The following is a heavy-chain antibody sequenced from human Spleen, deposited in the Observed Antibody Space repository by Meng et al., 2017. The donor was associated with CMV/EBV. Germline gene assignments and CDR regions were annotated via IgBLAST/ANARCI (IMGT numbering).Heavy chain of an antibody. Sequence: ASVKVSCKASGYTFTGFYMHWVRQASGQGLEWMGWINPKSGGTHYAQKFQGRVTMTRDTSINTGYMELSRLRSDDTAVYYCARADLVNIFGVVQTSYDLDVWGQGTTVTVSS. V-gene: IGHV1-2*02. D-gene: IGHD3-3*02. J-gene: IGHJ6*02. CDR3: ARADLVNIFGVVQTSYDLDV. CDR1: GYTFTGFY. CDR2: INPKSGGT.